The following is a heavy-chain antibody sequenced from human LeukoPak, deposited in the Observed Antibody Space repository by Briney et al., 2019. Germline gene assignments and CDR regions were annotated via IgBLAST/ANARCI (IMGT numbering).Heavy chain of an antibody. J-gene: IGHJ4*02. CDR2: TYYRSKWYN. CDR3: ARLGSFEDY. D-gene: IGHD1-26*01. Sequence: AQTLSLTCAISGESVSSKSATWNWIRQSPSRGLEWLGRTYYRSKWYNDYALSVNSRITINPDTSKNQFSLQLNSVTPEDAAVYYCARLGSFEDYWGQGTLVTVSS. CDR1: GESVSSKSAT. V-gene: IGHV6-1*01.